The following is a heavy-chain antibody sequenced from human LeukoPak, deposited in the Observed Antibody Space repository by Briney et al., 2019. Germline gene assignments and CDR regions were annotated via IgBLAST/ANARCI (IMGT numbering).Heavy chain of an antibody. V-gene: IGHV4-39*01. J-gene: IGHJ4*02. Sequence: KPSETLPLTCTVSGGSISSSSYYWGWIRQPPGKGLEWIGSIYYSGSTYYNPSLKSRVTISVDTSKNQFSLKLSSVTAADTAVYYCARPYCSGGSCYTDYWGQVTLVTVAS. CDR1: GGSISSSSYY. CDR3: ARPYCSGGSCYTDY. D-gene: IGHD2-15*01. CDR2: IYYSGST.